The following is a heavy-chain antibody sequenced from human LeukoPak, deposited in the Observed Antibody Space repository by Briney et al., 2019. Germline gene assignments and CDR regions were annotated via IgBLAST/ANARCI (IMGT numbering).Heavy chain of an antibody. CDR3: ARGHDGIVGATTNVGFDY. CDR2: INHSGST. D-gene: IGHD1-26*01. V-gene: IGHV4-34*01. Sequence: PSETQSLTCAVYGGSFSGYYWSWIRQPPGKGLEWIGEINHSGSTNYNPSLKSRVTISVDTSKNQFSLKLSSVTAADTAVYYCARGHDGIVGATTNVGFDYWGQGTLVTVSS. CDR1: GGSFSGYY. J-gene: IGHJ4*02.